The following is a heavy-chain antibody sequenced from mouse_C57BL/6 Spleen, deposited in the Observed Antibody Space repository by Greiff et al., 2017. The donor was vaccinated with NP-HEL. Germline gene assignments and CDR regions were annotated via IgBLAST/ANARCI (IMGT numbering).Heavy chain of an antibody. J-gene: IGHJ3*01. D-gene: IGHD2-4*01. CDR1: GYTFTSYW. V-gene: IGHV1-53*01. Sequence: VPLQPPGTELVKPGASVQLSCKASGYTFTSYWMHWVKQRPGQGLEWIGNINPSNGGTNYNEKFKRKATLTVVKSSSTAYMQLSGLTSVDSAVYYCARGGDYAPVAYWGQGTLVTVSA. CDR3: ARGGDYAPVAY. CDR2: INPSNGGT.